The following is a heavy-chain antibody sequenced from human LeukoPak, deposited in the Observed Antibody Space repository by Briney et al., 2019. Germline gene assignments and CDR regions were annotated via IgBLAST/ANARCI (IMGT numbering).Heavy chain of an antibody. Sequence: SETLSLTCAVYGGSFSGYYWSWIRQPPGKGLXXXGEINHSGSTNYNPSLKSRVTISVDTSKNQFSLKLSSVTAADTAVYYCARKCSSTSCYNYWGQGTLVTVSS. J-gene: IGHJ4*02. D-gene: IGHD2-2*01. CDR1: GGSFSGYY. CDR2: INHSGST. CDR3: ARKCSSTSCYNY. V-gene: IGHV4-34*01.